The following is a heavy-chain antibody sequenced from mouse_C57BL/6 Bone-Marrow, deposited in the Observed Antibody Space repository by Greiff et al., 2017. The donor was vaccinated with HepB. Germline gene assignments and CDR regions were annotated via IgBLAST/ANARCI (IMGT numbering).Heavy chain of an antibody. CDR3: AKNRRQLRLGYFDY. J-gene: IGHJ2*01. V-gene: IGHV2-5*01. CDR2: IWRGGST. CDR1: GFSLTSYG. D-gene: IGHD3-2*02. Sequence: VQLQESGPGLVQPSQSLSITCTVSGFSLTSYGVHWVRQSPGKGLEWLGVIWRGGSTDYNAAFMSRLSITKDNSKSQFFFKRNSLQADDTAIYYCAKNRRQLRLGYFDYWGQGTTLTVSS.